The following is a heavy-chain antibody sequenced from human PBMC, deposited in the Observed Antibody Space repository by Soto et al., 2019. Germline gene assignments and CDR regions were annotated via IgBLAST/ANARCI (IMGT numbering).Heavy chain of an antibody. CDR1: GFTVSSSY. CDR2: IYSPGST. CDR3: ARGLVGATTAFDC. J-gene: IGHJ4*02. Sequence: EVQVVETGGGLIQSGGSLRLSRAASGFTVSSSYMSWVRQAPGKGLEWVSTIYSPGSTYYADSVKGRFTISRDNSKNTLYLQMNSLRAEDTAVYYCARGLVGATTAFDCWGQGTLVTVSS. D-gene: IGHD1-26*01. V-gene: IGHV3-53*02.